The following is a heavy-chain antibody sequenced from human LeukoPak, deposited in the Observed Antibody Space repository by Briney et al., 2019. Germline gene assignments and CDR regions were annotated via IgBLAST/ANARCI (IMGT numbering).Heavy chain of an antibody. V-gene: IGHV1-18*01. Sequence: ASVTVSCTASGYTFNNYGISWVRQAPGQGLEWMGWVTSYNGDTNYAQKFQGRVTMTTDTSTSTAYMELRSLRSDHTAMYYCARDWQILTGRNCFEPGGQGTRVTVSS. CDR3: ARDWQILTGRNCFEP. D-gene: IGHD3-9*01. CDR2: VTSYNGDT. J-gene: IGHJ5*02. CDR1: GYTFNNYG.